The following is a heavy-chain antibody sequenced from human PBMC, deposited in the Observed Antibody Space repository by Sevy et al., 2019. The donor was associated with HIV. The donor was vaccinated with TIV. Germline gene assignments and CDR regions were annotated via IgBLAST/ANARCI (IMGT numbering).Heavy chain of an antibody. D-gene: IGHD1-26*01. V-gene: IGHV1-69*13. CDR1: GGTFSSYA. CDR3: ARSGTSQRYYYGMDD. Sequence: ASVKVSCKASGGTFSSYAISWVRQAPGQGLEWMGGIIPIFGTANYAQKFQGRVTVTADESTSTAYMELSSLRSEDTAVYYCARSGTSQRYYYGMDDWGQGTTVTVSS. CDR2: IIPIFGTA. J-gene: IGHJ6*02.